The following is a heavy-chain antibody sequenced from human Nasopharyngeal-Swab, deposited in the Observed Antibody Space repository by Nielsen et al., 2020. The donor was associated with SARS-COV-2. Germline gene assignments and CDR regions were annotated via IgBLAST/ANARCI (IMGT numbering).Heavy chain of an antibody. CDR1: GYSFTDNY. Sequence: ASVKVSCKASGYSFTDNYINWVRQATGQGLEWMGWMNPKNGNTGYAQKFQGRLAATRDTSISTVYMELSSLRSDDTAVYYCARGAPMISEAGDYWGQGTLVTVSS. CDR3: ARGAPMISEAGDY. CDR2: MNPKNGNT. D-gene: IGHD3-16*01. V-gene: IGHV1-8*01. J-gene: IGHJ4*02.